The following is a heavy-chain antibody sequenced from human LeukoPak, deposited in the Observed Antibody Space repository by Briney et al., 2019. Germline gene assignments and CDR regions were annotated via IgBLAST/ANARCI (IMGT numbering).Heavy chain of an antibody. V-gene: IGHV3-74*01. Sequence: GGSLRLSCAASGVTVSSYWMHWVRQAPGEGLVWVSRINSDGSSTTYADSVKGRFTISRDNAKNTLYLQMNSLRAEDTAVYYCARDFYYDFWSGYYHWGQGTLVTVSS. D-gene: IGHD3-3*01. CDR3: ARDFYYDFWSGYYH. J-gene: IGHJ4*02. CDR1: GVTVSSYW. CDR2: INSDGSST.